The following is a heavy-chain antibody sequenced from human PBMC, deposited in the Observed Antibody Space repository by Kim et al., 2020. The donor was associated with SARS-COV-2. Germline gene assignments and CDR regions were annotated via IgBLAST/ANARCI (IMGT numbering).Heavy chain of an antibody. CDR3: SVDLLWFGELLS. V-gene: IGHV4-39*07. CDR1: GGSISSSSYY. D-gene: IGHD3-10*01. CDR2: IYYSGST. J-gene: IGHJ5*02. Sequence: SETLSLTCTVSGGSISSSSYYWCWIRQPPGKGLEWIGSIYYSGSTYYNPSLKSRVTISVDTSKNQFSLKLSSVTAADTAVYYCSVDLLWFGELLSWGQRNLVTVSS.